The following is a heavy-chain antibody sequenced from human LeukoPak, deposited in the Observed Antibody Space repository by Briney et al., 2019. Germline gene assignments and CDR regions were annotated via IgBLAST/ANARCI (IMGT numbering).Heavy chain of an antibody. D-gene: IGHD3-10*01. V-gene: IGHV4-38-2*02. CDR1: GYSISSGYR. CDR2: IHHSGTT. J-gene: IGHJ4*02. Sequence: SETLSLTCSVSGYSISSGYRWGWIRQPPGKGLEWIGSIHHSGTTYYKPSLKSRVTISVDTSKNQFSLKLTSVTPADTAVYYCAREPQTPYYYGSGRVDYWGQGTLVTVSS. CDR3: AREPQTPYYYGSGRVDY.